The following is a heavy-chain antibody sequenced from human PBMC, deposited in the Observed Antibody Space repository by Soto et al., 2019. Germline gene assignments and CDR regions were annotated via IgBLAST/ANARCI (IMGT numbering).Heavy chain of an antibody. CDR3: ARENAVSGDWFDP. J-gene: IGHJ5*02. V-gene: IGHV4-59*01. CDR2: IYYSGST. D-gene: IGHD2-8*01. Sequence: QVQLQESGPGLVKPSETLSLTCTVSGGSISRYYWSWIRQPPGKGLEWIGYIYYSGSTNYNPSLKSRVTRAVDTSKNQFSLKLSSVTAADTAVYYCARENAVSGDWFDPWGQGTLVTVSS. CDR1: GGSISRYY.